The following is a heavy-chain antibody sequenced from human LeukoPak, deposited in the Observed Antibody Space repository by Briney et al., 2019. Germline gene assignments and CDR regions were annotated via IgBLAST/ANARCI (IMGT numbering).Heavy chain of an antibody. CDR3: ARHAGYSRRLSSWFDP. CDR2: IYYSGST. Sequence: QPSETLSLTCTVSGGSISSSSYYWGWIRQPPGKGLEWIGSIYYSGSTYYNPSLKSRVTISVDTSKNQFSLKLSSVTAADTAVYYCARHAGYSRRLSSWFDPWGQGTLVTVSS. J-gene: IGHJ5*02. D-gene: IGHD6-13*01. CDR1: GGSISSSSYY. V-gene: IGHV4-39*01.